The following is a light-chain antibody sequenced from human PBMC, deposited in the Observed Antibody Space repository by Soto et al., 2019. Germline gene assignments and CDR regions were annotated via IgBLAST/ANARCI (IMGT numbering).Light chain of an antibody. CDR1: QSVLYSSNNKNY. CDR3: QQYYSTPET. V-gene: IGKV4-1*01. CDR2: WAS. J-gene: IGKJ1*01. Sequence: DIVMTQSPDSLAVSLGERATINCKSSQSVLYSSNNKNYLAWYQQKPGQPPKLLIYWASTRESGVPDRFSGSGSGTDFTLTIIDLQAEDVAVYYCQQYYSTPETFGQGTKVEIK.